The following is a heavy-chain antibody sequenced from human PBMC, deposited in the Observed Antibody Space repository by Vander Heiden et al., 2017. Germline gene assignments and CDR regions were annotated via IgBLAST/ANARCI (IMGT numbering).Heavy chain of an antibody. CDR3: ARAPYGYSSGMYYFDY. CDR2: ISAYNGNT. D-gene: IGHD6-19*01. Sequence: QVQLVQSGAEVKKPGASVKVPCKASGYTVTSYGISWVRQAPGQGLEWMGWISAYNGNTNYAQKLQGRVTMTTDTSTSTAYMELRSLRSDDTAVYYCARAPYGYSSGMYYFDYWGQGTLVTVSS. J-gene: IGHJ4*02. V-gene: IGHV1-18*01. CDR1: GYTVTSYG.